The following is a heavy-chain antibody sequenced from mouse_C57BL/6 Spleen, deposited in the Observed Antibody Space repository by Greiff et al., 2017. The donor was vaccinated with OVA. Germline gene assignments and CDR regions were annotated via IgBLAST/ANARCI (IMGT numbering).Heavy chain of an antibody. CDR2: INPNNGGT. D-gene: IGHD2-10*01. CDR1: GYTFTDYN. Sequence: VQLKQSGPELVKPGASVKIPCKASGYTFTDYNMDWVKQSHGKSLEWIGDINPNNGGTIYNQKFKGKATLTVDKSSSTAYMELRSLTSDDTAVYYCARGSYYGNYYFDYWGQGTTLTVSS. V-gene: IGHV1-18*01. CDR3: ARGSYYGNYYFDY. J-gene: IGHJ2*01.